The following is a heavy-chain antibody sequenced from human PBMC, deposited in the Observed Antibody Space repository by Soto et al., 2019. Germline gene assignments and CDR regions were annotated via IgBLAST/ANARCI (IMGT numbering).Heavy chain of an antibody. CDR3: ARERITMIVVVTSPDAFDI. D-gene: IGHD3-22*01. CDR1: GFTFSSHW. Sequence: PGGSLRLSCAAFGFTFSSHWMSWVRQAPGKGLEWVANIKQDGSEKYYVDSVKGRFTFSRDNAKNSLYLQMNNLRAEDTAVYYCARERITMIVVVTSPDAFDIWGQGTMVTVSS. CDR2: IKQDGSEK. V-gene: IGHV3-7*04. J-gene: IGHJ3*02.